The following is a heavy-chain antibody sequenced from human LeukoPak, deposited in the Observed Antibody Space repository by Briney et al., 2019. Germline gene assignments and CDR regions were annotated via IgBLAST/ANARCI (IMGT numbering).Heavy chain of an antibody. CDR1: GGSFSGYY. CDR3: ARGKPRFIAAAGGIDY. CDR2: INHSGST. J-gene: IGHJ4*02. V-gene: IGHV4-34*01. Sequence: PSETLSLTCAVYGGSFSGYYWSWIRQPPGKGLEWIGEINHSGSTNYNPSLKSRVTISVDTSKNQFSLKLSSVTAADTAVYYCARGKPRFIAAAGGIDYWGQGTLVTVSS. D-gene: IGHD6-13*01.